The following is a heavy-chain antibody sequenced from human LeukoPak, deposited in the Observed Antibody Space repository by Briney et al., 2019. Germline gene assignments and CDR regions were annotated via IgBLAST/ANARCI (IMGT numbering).Heavy chain of an antibody. J-gene: IGHJ4*02. V-gene: IGHV3-7*04. Sequence: GGSLRLSCATSGFNFRDSRMTWVREARGKGRQWVANINRDGTEKHFLDSVEGRFTISRDNAKNSLYLQMNTLRPQDTALYFCVRGDWYLESWGQGTLVTVSS. CDR2: INRDGTEK. CDR3: VRGDWYLES. D-gene: IGHD2-21*01. CDR1: GFNFRDSR.